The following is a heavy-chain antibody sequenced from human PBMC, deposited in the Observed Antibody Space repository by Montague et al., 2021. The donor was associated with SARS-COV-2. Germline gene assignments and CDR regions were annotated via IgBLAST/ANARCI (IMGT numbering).Heavy chain of an antibody. D-gene: IGHD5/OR15-5a*01. CDR1: GFSFNKYS. CDR2: ISTSSLYI. CDR3: ARAHSGSYSVGGDAFDL. J-gene: IGHJ3*01. V-gene: IGHV3-21*01. Sequence: SPRLSCAASGFSFNKYSMNWVRQAPGKGLEWVSSISTSSLYIYYTDSVKGRFTVARANAKNSVFLEMNSLRVEDTADYYCARAHSGSYSVGGDAFDLWGRGTLVTVSS.